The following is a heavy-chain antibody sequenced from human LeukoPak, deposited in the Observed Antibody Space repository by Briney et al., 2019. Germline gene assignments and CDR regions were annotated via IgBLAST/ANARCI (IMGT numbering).Heavy chain of an antibody. CDR3: ARDSVYYDSSGYYGP. J-gene: IGHJ5*02. V-gene: IGHV1-2*02. D-gene: IGHD3-22*01. CDR2: INPNSGGT. Sequence: ASVKVSCKASGYTFTGYYMHWVRQAPGQGLEWMGWINPNSGGTNYAQKFQGRVTMTRDTSISTAYMELSRLRSDDTAVYYCARDSVYYDSSGYYGPWGQGTLVTVSS. CDR1: GYTFTGYY.